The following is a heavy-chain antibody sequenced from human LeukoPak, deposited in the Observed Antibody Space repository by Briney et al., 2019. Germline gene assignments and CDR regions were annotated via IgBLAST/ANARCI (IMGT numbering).Heavy chain of an antibody. CDR2: ICNSGSS. CDR1: SGSISSYY. D-gene: IGHD3-10*01. CDR3: ATWTHLWFGELVIDAFDI. V-gene: IGHV4-59*01. Sequence: SETLSLTCTVSSGSISSYYWSWIRQPPGKGLEWIGYICNSGSSNYNPSLKSRVTISVDTSKNQFSLELTSVTAADTAVYYCATWTHLWFGELVIDAFDIWGQGTMVTVSS. J-gene: IGHJ3*02.